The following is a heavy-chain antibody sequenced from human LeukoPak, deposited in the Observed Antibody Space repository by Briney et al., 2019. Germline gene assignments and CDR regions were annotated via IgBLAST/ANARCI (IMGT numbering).Heavy chain of an antibody. CDR1: GFTFSSYA. J-gene: IGHJ5*02. D-gene: IGHD6-6*01. CDR3: ARGSSNVAARNNWFDP. CDR2: ISGSSSYI. V-gene: IGHV3-21*01. Sequence: GGSLRLSCAASGFTFSSYAMSWVRQAPGKGLEWVSSISGSSSYIYYADSLKGRFTISRDNAKKSVYLQMNSLRAEDTAVYYCARGSSNVAARNNWFDPWGQGTLVTVSS.